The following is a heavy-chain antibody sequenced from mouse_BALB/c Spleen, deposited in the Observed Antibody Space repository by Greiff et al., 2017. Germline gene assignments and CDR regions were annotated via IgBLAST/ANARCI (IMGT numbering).Heavy chain of an antibody. Sequence: VMLVESGPGLVAPSQSLSITCTVSGFSLTGYGVNWVRQPPGKGLEWLGMIWGDGSTDYNSALKSRLSISKDNSKSQVFLKMNSLQTDDTARYYCARDGGAYGYYFDYWGQGTTLTVSS. CDR1: GFSLTGYG. D-gene: IGHD1-2*01. CDR2: IWGDGST. V-gene: IGHV2-6-7*01. J-gene: IGHJ2*01. CDR3: ARDGGAYGYYFDY.